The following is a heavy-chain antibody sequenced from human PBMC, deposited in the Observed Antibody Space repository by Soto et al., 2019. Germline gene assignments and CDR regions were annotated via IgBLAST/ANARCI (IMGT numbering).Heavy chain of an antibody. J-gene: IGHJ4*02. CDR3: RYGHYSGR. V-gene: IGHV3-7*01. Sequence: GWSMGIGFTACRVPVNSSGVSWFCQAPGKGLEWVARIKEDGSVTYYVDSVKGRFIISRDNAKNSLYLLLNSVSYDATAGYYCRYGHYSGRWAQAPLVTVSA. CDR1: RVPVNSSG. CDR2: IKEDGSVT. D-gene: IGHD2-21*01.